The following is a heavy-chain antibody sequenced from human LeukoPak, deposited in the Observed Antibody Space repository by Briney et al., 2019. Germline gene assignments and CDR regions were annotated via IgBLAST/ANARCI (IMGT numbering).Heavy chain of an antibody. CDR2: ISTLNGNT. V-gene: IGHV1-18*01. CDR1: GYAFSNYG. CDR3: ARRHLIGNGYFDH. J-gene: IGHJ4*02. Sequence: ASVKVSCKASGYAFSNYGLAWLRRAPGQGLQWLGWISTLNGNTNHAQILQDRVTMTTDTSTNTAYLELRSLRSDDTAVYYCARRHLIGNGYFDHWGQGTLVTVSS. D-gene: IGHD4-23*01.